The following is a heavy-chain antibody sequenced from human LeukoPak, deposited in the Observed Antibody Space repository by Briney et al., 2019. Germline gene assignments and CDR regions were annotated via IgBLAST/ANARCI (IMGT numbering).Heavy chain of an antibody. CDR2: IIPIFGTA. J-gene: IGHJ4*02. CDR3: ARAYSVYDFFDY. CDR1: GGTFTRYA. Sequence: ASVKVSCTATGGTFTRYAFSWVRQAPGQGLEWMGGIIPIFGTANYAQKFQGRVTITADESTSTAYMEVSSLRSEDTVVYYCARAYSVYDFFDYWGQGILVTVSS. V-gene: IGHV1-69*13. D-gene: IGHD5/OR15-5a*01.